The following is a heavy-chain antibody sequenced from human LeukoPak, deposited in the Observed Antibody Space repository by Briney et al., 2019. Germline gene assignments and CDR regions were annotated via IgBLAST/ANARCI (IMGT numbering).Heavy chain of an antibody. CDR1: EFTFSSNY. Sequence: GGSLRLSCAASEFTFSSNYMSWVRQAPGKGLEWVSVIYTGGNTYYAASVKGRFTISRDFSKNTVFLHMNSLRAEDTAMYYCARGDDSGYYDYFDYWGQGALVTVSS. J-gene: IGHJ4*02. CDR2: IYTGGNT. CDR3: ARGDDSGYYDYFDY. D-gene: IGHD3-22*01. V-gene: IGHV3-53*01.